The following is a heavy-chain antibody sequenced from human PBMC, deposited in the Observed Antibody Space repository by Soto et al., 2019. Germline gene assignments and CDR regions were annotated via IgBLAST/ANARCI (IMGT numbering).Heavy chain of an antibody. CDR2: IYSGGST. CDR3: ARDRPCSGGSRYSDAFDI. CDR1: GFTVSSNY. V-gene: IGHV3-66*01. Sequence: GGSLRLSCAASGFTVSSNYMSWVRQAPGKGLEWVSVIYSGGSTYYADSVKGRFTISRDNSKNTLYLQMNSLRAEDTAVYYCARDRPCSGGSRYSDAFDIWGQGTMVTVSS. J-gene: IGHJ3*02. D-gene: IGHD2-15*01.